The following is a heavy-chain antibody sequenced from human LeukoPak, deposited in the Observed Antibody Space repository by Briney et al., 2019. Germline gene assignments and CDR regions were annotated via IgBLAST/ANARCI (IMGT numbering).Heavy chain of an antibody. D-gene: IGHD3-16*02. J-gene: IGHJ4*02. Sequence: SVKVSCKASGGTFSSYAISWVRQAPGQGLEWMGGIIPIFGTANYAQKFQGRVTITADESTSTAYMELSSLRSEDTAVYYCANWGNYRYYFDYWGQGTLVTVSS. CDR2: IIPIFGTA. CDR1: GGTFSSYA. V-gene: IGHV1-69*13. CDR3: ANWGNYRYYFDY.